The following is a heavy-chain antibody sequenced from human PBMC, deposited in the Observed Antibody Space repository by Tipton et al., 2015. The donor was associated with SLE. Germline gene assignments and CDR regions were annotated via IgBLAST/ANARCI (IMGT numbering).Heavy chain of an antibody. Sequence: TLSLTCTVSGGSISSGGYYWSWIRQHPGKGLEWIGYIYYSGGTYYNPSLKSRVTISIDTSKNQFSLKLSSVTAADTAVYHCARKRLPDLDFDLWGRGTLVTVSS. V-gene: IGHV4-31*03. J-gene: IGHJ2*01. D-gene: IGHD3-16*01. CDR2: IYYSGGT. CDR1: GGSISSGGYY. CDR3: ARKRLPDLDFDL.